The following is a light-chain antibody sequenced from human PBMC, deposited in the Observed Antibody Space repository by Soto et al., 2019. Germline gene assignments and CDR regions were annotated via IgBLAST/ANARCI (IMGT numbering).Light chain of an antibody. Sequence: DIQMAQCRSSLSGSVGDRVTITCRASQSISSYLNWYQQKPGKAPKLLIYAASSLQSGVPSRFSGSGSGTDFTLTISSLQPEDFATYYCQQANSFPWTFGQGTKVDIK. CDR2: AAS. V-gene: IGKV1-12*01. CDR1: QSISSY. J-gene: IGKJ1*01. CDR3: QQANSFPWT.